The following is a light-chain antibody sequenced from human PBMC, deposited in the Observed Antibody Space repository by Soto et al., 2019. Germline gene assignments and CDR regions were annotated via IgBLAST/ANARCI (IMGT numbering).Light chain of an antibody. CDR3: QQYGSSST. V-gene: IGKV3-20*01. CDR1: QSISRY. Sequence: ILFTQSPGTLSLSPGERTTLSCRASQSISRYLAWYQQKPGQGPRLLIYGASSRATGTPDRLSGSGSGTDFTLTIKRLEPEDFALYYCQQYGSSSTFGQGTRLEIK. J-gene: IGKJ5*01. CDR2: GAS.